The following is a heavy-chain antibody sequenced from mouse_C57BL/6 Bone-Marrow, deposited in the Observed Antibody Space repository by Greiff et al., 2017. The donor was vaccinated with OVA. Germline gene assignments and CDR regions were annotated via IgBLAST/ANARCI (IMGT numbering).Heavy chain of an antibody. V-gene: IGHV5-16*01. Sequence: EVQLVESEGGLVQPGSSMKLSCTASGFTFSDYYMAWVRQVPEKGLEWVANINYDGSSTYYLDSLKSRFIISRDNAKNILYLQMSSLKSENTATYYCARELRLLYFDYWGQGTTLTVSS. CDR2: INYDGSST. CDR3: ARELRLLYFDY. D-gene: IGHD3-2*02. CDR1: GFTFSDYY. J-gene: IGHJ2*01.